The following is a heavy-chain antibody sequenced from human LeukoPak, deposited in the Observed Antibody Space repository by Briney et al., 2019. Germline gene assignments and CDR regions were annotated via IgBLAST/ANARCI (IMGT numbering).Heavy chain of an antibody. CDR3: ARHRAYYDSSGSDY. D-gene: IGHD3-22*01. CDR1: GYSFTSYW. Sequence: GESLRISCKGSGYSFTSYWISWVRQMPGKGLERMGRIDPSDSYTNYSPSFQGHVTFSVDKSINTASLQWSSLKASDTAMYYCARHRAYYDSSGSDYWGQGTLVTVSS. J-gene: IGHJ4*02. V-gene: IGHV5-10-1*01. CDR2: IDPSDSYT.